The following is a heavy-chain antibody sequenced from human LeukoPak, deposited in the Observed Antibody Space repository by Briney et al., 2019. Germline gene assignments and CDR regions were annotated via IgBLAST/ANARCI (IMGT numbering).Heavy chain of an antibody. Sequence: GGSLRLSCAASGFTFSSYATSWVRQAPGKGLEWVSSISDSGVTIYYADSVKGRFTISRDNSKNTLYLQMNSLRAEDTAVYYCAKGYDSPHYWGQGTLVTVSS. D-gene: IGHD3-3*01. CDR2: ISDSGVTI. CDR1: GFTFSSYA. CDR3: AKGYDSPHY. J-gene: IGHJ4*02. V-gene: IGHV3-23*01.